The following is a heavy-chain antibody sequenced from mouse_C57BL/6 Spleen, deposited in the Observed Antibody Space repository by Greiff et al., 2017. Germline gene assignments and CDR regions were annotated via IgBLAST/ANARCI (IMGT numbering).Heavy chain of an antibody. CDR1: GFTFSDYY. V-gene: IGHV5-16*01. Sequence: EVMLVESEGGLVQPGSSMKLSCTASGFTFSDYYMAWVRQVPEKGLEWVANINYDGSSTYYLDSLKSRFIISRDNAKNILYLQMSSLKSEDTATYYCARGSCITTVGYFDVWGTGTTVTVSS. CDR3: ARGSCITTVGYFDV. D-gene: IGHD1-1*01. CDR2: INYDGSST. J-gene: IGHJ1*03.